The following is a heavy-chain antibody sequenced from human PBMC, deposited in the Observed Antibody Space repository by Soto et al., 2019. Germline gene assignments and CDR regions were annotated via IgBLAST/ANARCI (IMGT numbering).Heavy chain of an antibody. Sequence: SETLSLTCTVSGGSISSYYWSWIRQPPGKGLEWIGYIYYSGSTNYNPSLKSRVNISVDTSKNQFSLKLSSVTAADTAVYYCARVFCSRTSCYTYAFDIWGQGTMVTVSS. D-gene: IGHD2-2*02. CDR1: GGSISSYY. CDR3: ARVFCSRTSCYTYAFDI. V-gene: IGHV4-59*01. CDR2: IYYSGST. J-gene: IGHJ3*02.